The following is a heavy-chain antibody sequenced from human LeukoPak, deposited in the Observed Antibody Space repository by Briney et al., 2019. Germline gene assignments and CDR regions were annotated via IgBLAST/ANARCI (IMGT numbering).Heavy chain of an antibody. Sequence: PGGSLRLSCAASGFTFSDYYMSWIRQAPGKGLEWVSYISSSASTTYYADSVKGRFTISRDNAKNSLYLQMNSLRAEDTAVYYCARDLNYYDSSGYYAEGYFDYWGQGTLVTVSS. J-gene: IGHJ4*02. V-gene: IGHV3-11*04. CDR2: ISSSASTT. CDR3: ARDLNYYDSSGYYAEGYFDY. CDR1: GFTFSDYY. D-gene: IGHD3-22*01.